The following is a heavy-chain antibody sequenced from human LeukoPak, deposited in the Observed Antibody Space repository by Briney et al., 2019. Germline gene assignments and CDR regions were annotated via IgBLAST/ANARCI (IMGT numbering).Heavy chain of an antibody. J-gene: IGHJ4*02. CDR1: SGAFISYA. V-gene: IGHV3-23*01. D-gene: IGHD1-26*01. Sequence: GSPILFCAAASGAFISYAMHWVRRAPAKAREGVSGIRDSGDSTKYADSVKCRFTISRDNSKNTLYLQMNSLRVEDTAVYYCAKAYGGSFFDYWGQGTLVTVSS. CDR3: AKAYGGSFFDY. CDR2: IRDSGDST.